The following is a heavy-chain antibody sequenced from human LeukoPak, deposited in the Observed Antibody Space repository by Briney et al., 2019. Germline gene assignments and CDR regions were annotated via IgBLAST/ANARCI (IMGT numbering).Heavy chain of an antibody. D-gene: IGHD3-10*01. CDR2: ISGSGGST. Sequence: GGSLRLSCAASGFTFSSYAMSWVRQAPGKGLEWVSAISGSGGSTYYADSVKGRFTISRDSSKNTLYLQMNSLRAEDTAVYYCAKASVLLWFGDMDVWGKGTTVTVSS. J-gene: IGHJ6*03. V-gene: IGHV3-23*01. CDR3: AKASVLLWFGDMDV. CDR1: GFTFSSYA.